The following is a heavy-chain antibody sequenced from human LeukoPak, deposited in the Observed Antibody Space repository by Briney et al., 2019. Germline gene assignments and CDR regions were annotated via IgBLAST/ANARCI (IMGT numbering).Heavy chain of an antibody. CDR1: GSTFSSYA. CDR3: AKLAHGSGSPDIDY. Sequence: QSGGSLRLSCAASGSTFSSYAMTWVRQAAWKGLEWASTISADGRSTYYADSVKGRFTISRDNSKNTLYLQMNSLGAEDTAVYYCAKLAHGSGSPDIDYWGQGTLVTVSS. J-gene: IGHJ4*02. CDR2: ISADGRST. D-gene: IGHD3-10*01. V-gene: IGHV3-23*01.